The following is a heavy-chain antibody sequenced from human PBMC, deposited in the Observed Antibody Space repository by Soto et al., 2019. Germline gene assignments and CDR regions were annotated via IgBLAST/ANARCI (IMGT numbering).Heavy chain of an antibody. J-gene: IGHJ5*02. CDR1: GGSFSRGAYY. CDR2: VSYRVTP. Sequence: QVQLQESGPGLVKPSQNLSLTCTVSGGSFSRGAYYCSWVRRHPGMGLEWIGYVSYRVTPYYTPSLKSRLSISLDASKTQFSLGLSSVTAADMAVYDCARVSATGTRWLVPWGNGTLVTVAS. CDR3: ARVSATGTRWLVP. D-gene: IGHD1-1*01. V-gene: IGHV4-31*03.